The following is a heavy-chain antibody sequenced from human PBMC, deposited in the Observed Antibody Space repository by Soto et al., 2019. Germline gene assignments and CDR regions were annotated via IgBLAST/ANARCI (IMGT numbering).Heavy chain of an antibody. CDR1: GFTLSSDW. CDR2: IKEDGSEK. J-gene: IGHJ6*02. Sequence: EVQLVESGGGLVQPGGSLSLSCAASGFTLSSDWMSWVRQAPVKGLEWVASIKEDGSEKYYVDSGKGRFTIARDNANNSMYLQVNSVGCENTALYYFASDYGRSYSPRYYGMDVWCQGTTVTLCS. V-gene: IGHV3-7*04. D-gene: IGHD2-21*01. CDR3: ASDYGRSYSPRYYGMDV.